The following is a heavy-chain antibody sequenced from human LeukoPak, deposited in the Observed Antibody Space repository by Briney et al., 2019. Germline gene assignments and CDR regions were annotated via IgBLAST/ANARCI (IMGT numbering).Heavy chain of an antibody. CDR1: GFTFSSYG. Sequence: GGSLRLSCAASGFTFSSYGMHWVRQAPGKGLEWVAVIWYDGSNKYYADSVKGRFTISRDNSKNTLYLQMYSLRAEDTAVYYCARGSITMSSMDVWGQGTTVTVSS. V-gene: IGHV3-33*01. CDR2: IWYDGSNK. J-gene: IGHJ6*02. CDR3: ARGSITMSSMDV. D-gene: IGHD3-10*02.